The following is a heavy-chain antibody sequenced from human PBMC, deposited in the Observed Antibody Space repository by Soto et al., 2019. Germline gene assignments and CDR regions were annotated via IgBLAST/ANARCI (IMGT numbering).Heavy chain of an antibody. CDR2: VFHSGSS. D-gene: IGHD6-19*01. Sequence: PSETLSLTCTVSGASVTGFYWSWIRQPPGKGLEWIGYVFHSGSSNYNPSLKSRVTISVDTSKNQFSLKLSSVTAADTAVYYCARGLAYDALDIWGRGTMVTVSS. CDR1: GASVTGFY. CDR3: ARGLAYDALDI. V-gene: IGHV4-59*08. J-gene: IGHJ3*02.